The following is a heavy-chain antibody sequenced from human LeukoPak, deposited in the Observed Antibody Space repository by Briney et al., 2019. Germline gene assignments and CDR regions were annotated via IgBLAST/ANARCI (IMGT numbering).Heavy chain of an antibody. CDR1: GFTFSSYA. V-gene: IGHV3-23*01. Sequence: PGGSLRLSCAASGFTFSSYAMSWVRQAPGKGLEWVSAISGSGGSTYYADSVKGRFTISRDNSKNTLYLQMNSLRAEDTAVYYCAKKDYYGSGSYYRHFDYWGQGTLVTVSS. CDR2: ISGSGGST. CDR3: AKKDYYGSGSYYRHFDY. D-gene: IGHD3-10*01. J-gene: IGHJ4*02.